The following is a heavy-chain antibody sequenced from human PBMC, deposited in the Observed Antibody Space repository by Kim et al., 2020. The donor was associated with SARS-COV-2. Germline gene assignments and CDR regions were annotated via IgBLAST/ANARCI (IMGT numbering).Heavy chain of an antibody. D-gene: IGHD3-10*01. CDR2: IIPIFGTA. V-gene: IGHV1-69*13. J-gene: IGHJ4*02. CDR3: ARERVLLWFRELPRGGYFDY. CDR1: GGTFSSYA. Sequence: SVKVSCKASGGTFSSYAISWVRQAPGQGLEWMGGIIPIFGTANYAQKFQGRVTITADESTSTAYMELSSLRSEDTAVYYCARERVLLWFRELPRGGYFDYWGQRTLVTVSS.